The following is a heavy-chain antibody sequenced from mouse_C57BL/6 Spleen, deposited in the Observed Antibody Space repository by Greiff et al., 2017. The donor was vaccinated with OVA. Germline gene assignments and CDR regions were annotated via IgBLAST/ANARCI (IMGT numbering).Heavy chain of an antibody. J-gene: IGHJ4*01. D-gene: IGHD2-3*01. CDR2: INPNYGTT. CDR1: GYSFTDYN. CDR3: ARRWLLEDYYAMDY. Sequence: LVKPGASVKISCKASGYSFTDYNMNWVKQSNGKSLEWIGVINPNYGTTSYNQKFKGKATLTVDQSSSTAYMQLNSLTSEDSAVYYCARRWLLEDYYAMDYWGQGTSVTVSS. V-gene: IGHV1-39*01.